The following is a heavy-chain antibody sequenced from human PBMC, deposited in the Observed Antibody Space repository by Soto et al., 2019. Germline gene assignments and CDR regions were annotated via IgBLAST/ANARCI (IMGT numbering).Heavy chain of an antibody. CDR1: GSSFSSYG. J-gene: IGHJ5*02. V-gene: IGHV3-33*01. CDR2: MWFDGVNK. Sequence: QVQLVESGGGVVQPGRSLRLSCAASGSSFSSYGMHWLRQPPGKGLEWVAVMWFDGVNKYYADSVKGRFTVSRDNSKKTVFLQMKSLRVEDTAVYYCARDATPHSSSRESWFDPWGQGTLVTVSS. CDR3: ARDATPHSSSRESWFDP. D-gene: IGHD6-13*01.